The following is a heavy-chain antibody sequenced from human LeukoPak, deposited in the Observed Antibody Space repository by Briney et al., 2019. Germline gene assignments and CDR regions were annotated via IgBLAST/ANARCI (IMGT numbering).Heavy chain of an antibody. Sequence: SETLSLTCAVYGGSFSGYYWSWIRQPPGKGLEWLGEINHSGSTNYNPSLKSRVTISVDTSKNQFSLKLSSVTAADTAVYYCAPPLLWFGELHRAPSFGYWGQGTLVTVSS. D-gene: IGHD3-10*01. V-gene: IGHV4-34*01. CDR3: APPLLWFGELHRAPSFGY. CDR1: GGSFSGYY. J-gene: IGHJ4*02. CDR2: INHSGST.